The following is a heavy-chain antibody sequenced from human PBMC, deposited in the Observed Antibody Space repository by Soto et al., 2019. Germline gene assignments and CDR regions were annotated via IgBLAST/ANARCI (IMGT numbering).Heavy chain of an antibody. Sequence: QTLSLTFAISGDSVSSNSAAWYWIRQSPSRGLEWLGRTYYRSKWYNDYAVSVKSRITINPDTSKNQFSLQLNSVTPEDTAVYYCARGLALSGSYLRAFDSWGQGTLVTVSS. J-gene: IGHJ4*02. D-gene: IGHD1-26*01. CDR1: GDSVSSNSAA. V-gene: IGHV6-1*01. CDR3: ARGLALSGSYLRAFDS. CDR2: TYYRSKWYN.